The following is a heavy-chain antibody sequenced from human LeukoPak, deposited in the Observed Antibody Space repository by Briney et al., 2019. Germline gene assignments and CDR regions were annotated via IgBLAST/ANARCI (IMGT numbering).Heavy chain of an antibody. D-gene: IGHD1-26*01. CDR2: IRYDGSNK. J-gene: IGHJ4*02. CDR3: ARDPGRDLDY. Sequence: GGSLRLSCAASGFTFSSYGMHWVRQAPGKGLEWVAFIRYDGSNKYYADSVKGRFTISRDNSKNTLYLQMNSLGAEDTAVYYCARDPGRDLDYWGQGTLVTVSS. CDR1: GFTFSSYG. V-gene: IGHV3-30*02.